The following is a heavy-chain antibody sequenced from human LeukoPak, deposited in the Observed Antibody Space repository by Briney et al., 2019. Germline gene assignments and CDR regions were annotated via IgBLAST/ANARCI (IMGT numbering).Heavy chain of an antibody. D-gene: IGHD3-10*01. Sequence: ASVKVSCKASGYTFTYYYMHWVRQAPGQGLEWMGWINPNSGGTNYAQKFQGRVTMTRDTSISTAYMELSRLRSDDTAVYYCARDKFGELFSFDYWGQGTLVTVSS. CDR2: INPNSGGT. CDR3: ARDKFGELFSFDY. V-gene: IGHV1-2*02. J-gene: IGHJ4*02. CDR1: GYTFTYYY.